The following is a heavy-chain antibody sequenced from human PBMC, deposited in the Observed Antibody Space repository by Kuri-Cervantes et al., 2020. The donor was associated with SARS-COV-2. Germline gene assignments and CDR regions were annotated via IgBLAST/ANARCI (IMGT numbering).Heavy chain of an antibody. J-gene: IGHJ4*02. V-gene: IGHV1-3*01. CDR1: GYTFTSYA. CDR2: INAGNGNT. D-gene: IGHD4-17*01. CDR3: ATNLYGDYPDY. Sequence: ASVKVSCKASGYTFTSYAMHWVRQAPGQRLEWMGWINAGNGNTKYSQKFQGRVTITRDTSASTAYMEPSGLRSEDTAVYYCATNLYGDYPDYWGQGTLVTVSS.